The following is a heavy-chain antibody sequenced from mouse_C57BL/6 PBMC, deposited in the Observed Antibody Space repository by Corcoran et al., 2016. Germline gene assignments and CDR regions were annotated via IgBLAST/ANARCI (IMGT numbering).Heavy chain of an antibody. D-gene: IGHD2-5*01. J-gene: IGHJ3*01. V-gene: IGHV1-18*01. Sequence: EVKLQQSGHELVKPGASVKIPCKASGYTFTDYNMDWVKQSHGKSLEWIGDINPNNGGTIYNQKFKGKATLTVDKSSSTAYMELRSLTSEDTAVYYCAAYYSNYVGFAYWGQGTLVTVSA. CDR3: AAYYSNYVGFAY. CDR2: INPNNGGT. CDR1: GYTFTDYN.